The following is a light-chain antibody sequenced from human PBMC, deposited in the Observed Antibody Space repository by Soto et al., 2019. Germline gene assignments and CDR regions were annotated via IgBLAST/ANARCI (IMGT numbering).Light chain of an antibody. J-gene: IGLJ2*01. V-gene: IGLV2-14*01. CDR1: SSDVGGYNY. CDR2: DVS. CDR3: SSYTISSTSRMV. Sequence: QSALTQPASVSGSPGQSITISCTGTSSDVGGYNYVSWYQQHPGKAPKLMIYDVSNRPSGVSNRFSGSKSGNTASLTISGLQAEDEADYYCSSYTISSTSRMVFGGGTKLTVL.